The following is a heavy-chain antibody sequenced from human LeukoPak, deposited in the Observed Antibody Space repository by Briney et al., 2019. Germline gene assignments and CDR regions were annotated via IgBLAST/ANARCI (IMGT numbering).Heavy chain of an antibody. CDR3: AGGGGLDV. CDR1: GFTFSSYW. J-gene: IGHJ6*02. Sequence: GGSLRLSCAASGFTFSSYWMNWARQAPGNGLEWVASINHNGNVNYYVDSVKGRFTISRDSAKNSLYLQMSNLRAEDTAVYFGAGGGGLDVWGQGATVTVSS. CDR2: INHNGNVN. V-gene: IGHV3-7*04.